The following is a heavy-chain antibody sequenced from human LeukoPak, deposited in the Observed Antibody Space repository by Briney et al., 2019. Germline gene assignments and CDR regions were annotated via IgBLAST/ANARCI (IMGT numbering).Heavy chain of an antibody. V-gene: IGHV4-59*01. CDR1: GGSISSYY. Sequence: SGTLSLTCTVSGGSISSYYWSWIRQPPGKGLEWIGYIYYSGSTNYNPSLKSRVTISVDTSKNQFSLKLSSVTAADTAVYYCARGRITGIDAFDIWGQGTMVTVSS. CDR3: ARGRITGIDAFDI. CDR2: IYYSGST. D-gene: IGHD1-20*01. J-gene: IGHJ3*02.